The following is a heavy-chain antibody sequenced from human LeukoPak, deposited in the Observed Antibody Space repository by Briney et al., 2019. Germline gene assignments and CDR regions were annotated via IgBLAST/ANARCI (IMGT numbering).Heavy chain of an antibody. D-gene: IGHD3-22*01. CDR2: IQSKTDGGTT. Sequence: GGSLRLACAASGFTFSNAWMSWDRQAPGKGREWVGRIQSKTDGGTTDYAAPVKGRFTISRDDSKNTLYLQMNSLKTEDTAVYYCTTADSSGYYFYVYYYMDVWGKGTTVTVSS. V-gene: IGHV3-15*01. CDR3: TTADSSGYYFYVYYYMDV. CDR1: GFTFSNAW. J-gene: IGHJ6*03.